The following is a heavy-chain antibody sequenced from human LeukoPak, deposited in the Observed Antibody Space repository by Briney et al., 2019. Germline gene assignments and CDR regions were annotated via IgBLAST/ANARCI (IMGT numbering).Heavy chain of an antibody. J-gene: IGHJ5*02. V-gene: IGHV3-23*01. CDR2: ISGSGGST. CDR1: GFTFSSYA. D-gene: IGHD3-9*01. CDR3: AKNVRYFDWLQADWFDP. Sequence: GGSLRLSCAASGFTFSSYAMSWVRQAPGKGLEWVSAISGSGGSTYYADSVKGRFTISRDNSKNTLYLQMNSLRAEDTAVYYCAKNVRYFDWLQADWFDPWGQGTLVTVSS.